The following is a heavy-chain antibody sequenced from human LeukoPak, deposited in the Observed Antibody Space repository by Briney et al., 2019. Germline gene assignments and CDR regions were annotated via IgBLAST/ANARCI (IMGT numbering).Heavy chain of an antibody. D-gene: IGHD6-25*01. J-gene: IGHJ6*02. Sequence: SETLSLTCSVSGGSINSFFWNWIRQPPGKGLEWIGYISSSGIPNYTPSLQSRVSMSVDTSKNEFSLRLRSVTAADTAVYYCARGGSRQNFHYYGLDVWGQGTTVTVSS. V-gene: IGHV4-59*01. CDR3: ARGGSRQNFHYYGLDV. CDR2: ISSSGIP. CDR1: GGSINSFF.